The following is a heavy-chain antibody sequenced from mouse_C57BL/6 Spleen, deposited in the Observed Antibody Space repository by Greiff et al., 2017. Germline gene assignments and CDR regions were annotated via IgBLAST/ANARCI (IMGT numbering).Heavy chain of an antibody. CDR2: IYPGSGST. D-gene: IGHD2-1*01. Sequence: QVQLQQSGAELVKPGASVKMSCKASGYTFTSYWITWVKQRPGQGLEWIGDIYPGSGSTNYNEKFKSKATLTVDTSSSTAYMQLSSLTSEDSAVYYCARGYGNYYYYYAMEDWGQGTSVTVSS. J-gene: IGHJ4*01. CDR1: GYTFTSYW. V-gene: IGHV1-55*01. CDR3: ARGYGNYYYYYAMED.